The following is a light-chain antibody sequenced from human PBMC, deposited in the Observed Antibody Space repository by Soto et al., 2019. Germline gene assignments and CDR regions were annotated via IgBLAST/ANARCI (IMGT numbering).Light chain of an antibody. J-gene: IGLJ1*01. CDR3: QVWDSSSDHYV. CDR2: DDS. Sequence: SYALTQPPLVSVAPAQTARITCVVPNIGSKSVHWYQQKPGQAPVLVVYDDSDRPSGIPERFSGSNSGNTATLTISRVEAGDEADYYCQVWDSSSDHYVFGTGIRVTAL. V-gene: IGLV3-21*02. CDR1: NIGSKS.